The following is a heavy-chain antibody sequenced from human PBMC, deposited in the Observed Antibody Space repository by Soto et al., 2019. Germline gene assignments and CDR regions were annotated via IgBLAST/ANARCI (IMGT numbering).Heavy chain of an antibody. V-gene: IGHV4-34*01. Sequence: QVQLQQWGAGLLKPSETLSLTCAVYGGSFSTYYWSWIRQPPGKGLEWIGEINHSGATNYNPSLKSRVTISIDTSKNQFSLKLSSVTAADTAVYYCASGDYWYFDLWGRGTLVIASS. CDR1: GGSFSTYY. CDR2: INHSGAT. CDR3: ASGDYWYFDL. J-gene: IGHJ2*01.